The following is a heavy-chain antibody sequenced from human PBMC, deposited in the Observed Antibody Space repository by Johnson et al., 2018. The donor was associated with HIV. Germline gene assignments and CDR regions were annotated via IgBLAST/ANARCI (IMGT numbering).Heavy chain of an antibody. V-gene: IGHV3-30-3*01. CDR3: ARPGTGCDAFDI. CDR1: EFTFSSYA. D-gene: IGHD1-1*01. CDR2: ISYDGSNK. Sequence: QMLLVEYGGGVVQPGRSLRLSCAASEFTFSSYAMHWVRQAPGKGLEWVAVISYDGSNKYYADSVKGRFTISRDNSKNTLYLQMNSLRAEDTAVYYCARPGTGCDAFDIWGQGTMVTVSS. J-gene: IGHJ3*02.